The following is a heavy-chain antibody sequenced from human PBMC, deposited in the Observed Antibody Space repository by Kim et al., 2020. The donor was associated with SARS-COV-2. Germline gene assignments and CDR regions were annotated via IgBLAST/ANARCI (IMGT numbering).Heavy chain of an antibody. CDR3: VRGLRHSITMVRGHRPVDY. Sequence: GGSLRLSCAASGFTFSSYSMNWVRQAPGKGLEWVSSISSSSSYIYYADSVKGRFTISRDNAKNSLYLQMNSLRAEDTAVYYCVRGLRHSITMVRGHRPVDYWGQGTLVTVSS. CDR1: GFTFSSYS. J-gene: IGHJ4*02. CDR2: ISSSSSYI. V-gene: IGHV3-21*01. D-gene: IGHD3-10*01.